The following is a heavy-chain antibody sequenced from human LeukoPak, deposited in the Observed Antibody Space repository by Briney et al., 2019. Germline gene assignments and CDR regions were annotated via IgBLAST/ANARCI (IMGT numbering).Heavy chain of an antibody. J-gene: IGHJ3*02. Sequence: PSQTLSLTCIVSCGASSSGDYYWCWIRQPPGKGQEWIVYIYHNGDTYYNPSLKSRVSISVDTSKNQFSLKLSSVTAADTAVYYCARAGVVPAAINRAFDIWGQGSVVTVSS. CDR3: ARAGVVPAAINRAFDI. CDR2: IYHNGDT. V-gene: IGHV4-30-4*08. D-gene: IGHD2-2*02. CDR1: CGASSSGDYY.